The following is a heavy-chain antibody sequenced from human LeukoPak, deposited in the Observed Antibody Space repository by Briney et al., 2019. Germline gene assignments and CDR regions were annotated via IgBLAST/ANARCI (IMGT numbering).Heavy chain of an antibody. Sequence: SETLSLTCAVYGGSFCGYYWSWIRPPPGKGREWMREINHSGSTNYHPSLKSPATISEDTSKNQFSLKLSSVTAADTAVYYCARGRYCSSSSCFGSRRKLWFDPWGQGTLVTVSS. D-gene: IGHD2-2*01. J-gene: IGHJ5*02. CDR3: ARGRYCSSSSCFGSRRKLWFDP. CDR1: GGSFCGYY. CDR2: INHSGST. V-gene: IGHV4-34*01.